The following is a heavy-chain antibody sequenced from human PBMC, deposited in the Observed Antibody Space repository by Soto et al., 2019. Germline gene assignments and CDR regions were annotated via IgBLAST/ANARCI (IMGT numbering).Heavy chain of an antibody. J-gene: IGHJ4*02. Sequence: GGSPRLSCAASGFTFSNYGMSWVRQAPGKGLEWVSALPEIGTNTYYADSVKGRFTISRDNSKNTLFLQINNLRAGDTAVYYCAKKSGVGATWYFDYWGQGTLVTVSS. D-gene: IGHD1-26*01. V-gene: IGHV3-23*01. CDR2: LPEIGTNT. CDR1: GFTFSNYG. CDR3: AKKSGVGATWYFDY.